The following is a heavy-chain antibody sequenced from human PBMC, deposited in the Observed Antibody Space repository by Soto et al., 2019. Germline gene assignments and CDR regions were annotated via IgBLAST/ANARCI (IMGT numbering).Heavy chain of an antibody. CDR1: GYTFNMYY. Sequence: QVQLVQSGAEVRNPGASVKVSCKASGYTFNMYYMHWVRQAPGQGLEWMGVINPNGDSTTYAQKFQGRLTMTRDTSTSTVYMDLTSLRSEDTAVYYCAREGAAAARMFDNWGQGTLVTFSS. D-gene: IGHD6-13*01. J-gene: IGHJ4*02. CDR2: INPNGDST. CDR3: AREGAAAARMFDN. V-gene: IGHV1-46*02.